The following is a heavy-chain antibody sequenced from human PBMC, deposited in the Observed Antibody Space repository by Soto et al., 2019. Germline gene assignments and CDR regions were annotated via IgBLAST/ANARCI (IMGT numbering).Heavy chain of an antibody. V-gene: IGHV4-39*01. J-gene: IGHJ4*02. CDR2: IYYSGST. Sequence: SETLSLTCTVSGGSISSSSYYWGWIRQPPGKGLEWIGSIYYSGSTYYNPSLKSRVTISVDTSKNQFSLKLSSVTAADTAVYYCARHSGGDPYIRSGYYFDYWGQGTLVTVSS. CDR1: GGSISSSSYY. D-gene: IGHD3-22*01. CDR3: ARHSGGDPYIRSGYYFDY.